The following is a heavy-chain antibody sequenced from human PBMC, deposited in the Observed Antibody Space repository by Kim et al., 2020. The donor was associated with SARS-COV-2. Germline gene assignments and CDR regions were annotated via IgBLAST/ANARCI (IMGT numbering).Heavy chain of an antibody. J-gene: IGHJ4*02. V-gene: IGHV7-4-1*02. Sequence: ASVKVSCKASGYTFTNYAMNWVRQAPGQGLEWMGWINTNTGNPMYAQGFTGRFVFSLDTSVSTAYLQISSLKAEDTAVYYCARGEGTWFGELLNYWGQGTLVTVSS. CDR3: ARGEGTWFGELLNY. CDR1: GYTFTNYA. D-gene: IGHD3-10*01. CDR2: INTNTGNP.